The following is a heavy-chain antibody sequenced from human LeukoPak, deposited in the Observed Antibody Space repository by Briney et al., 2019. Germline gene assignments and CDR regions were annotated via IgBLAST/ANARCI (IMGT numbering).Heavy chain of an antibody. D-gene: IGHD4-11*01. CDR3: ARDRGDYSNYGFGY. V-gene: IGHV3-21*01. J-gene: IGHJ4*02. CDR1: GFTFSSYS. CDR2: ISSSSSYI. Sequence: PAGSMRPSSAAYGFTFSSYSMNWVRQAPGKVLEWVSSISSSSSYIYYADSVKGRFTISRDNAKNSLYLQMNSLRAEDTAVYYCARDRGDYSNYGFGYWGQGTLVTVSS.